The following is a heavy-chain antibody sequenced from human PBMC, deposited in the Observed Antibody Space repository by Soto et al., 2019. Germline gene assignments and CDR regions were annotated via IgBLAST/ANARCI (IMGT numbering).Heavy chain of an antibody. CDR1: EFTFSSYS. V-gene: IGHV3-48*01. Sequence: EVQLVESGGGLIQPGGSLRLSCAASEFTFSSYSMNWVRQAPGKGLEWVSYISGGSISSTIYYADSAKGRFTISRDNAKNSLYLQMNSLRAEDPAVYYCATGYFDLWGRGTLVTVSS. CDR3: ATGYFDL. J-gene: IGHJ2*01. CDR2: ISGGSISSTI.